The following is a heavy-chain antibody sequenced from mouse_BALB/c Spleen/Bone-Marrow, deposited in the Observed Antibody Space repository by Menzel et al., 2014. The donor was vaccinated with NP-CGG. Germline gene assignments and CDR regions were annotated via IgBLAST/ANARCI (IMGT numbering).Heavy chain of an antibody. V-gene: IGHV5-17*02. CDR3: TRGGNWDDFDY. D-gene: IGHD4-1*01. J-gene: IGHJ2*01. CDR2: IRSGSSTI. Sequence: EVMLVESGGGLVQPGGSRKLSCAASGLTFSSFGMHWVRQTPEKGLGGVAYIRSGSSTIYYAATVKGRFTISRDNPKNTLFLQVTSLRSEDTAMYYCTRGGNWDDFDYWGQGTTLTVSS. CDR1: GLTFSSFG.